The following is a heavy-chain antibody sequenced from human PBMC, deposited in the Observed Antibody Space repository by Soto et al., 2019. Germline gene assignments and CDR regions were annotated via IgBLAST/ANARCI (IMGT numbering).Heavy chain of an antibody. CDR1: GYTFTSYY. D-gene: IGHD6-13*01. V-gene: IGHV1-46*01. CDR3: TLGSWSAETFDV. CDR2: INPSGGST. J-gene: IGHJ3*01. Sequence: ASVKVSCKASGYTFTSYYMHWVRQAPGQGLEWMGIINPSGGSTSYAQKFQGRVTIPADKSTSTAYLELRSLIFEATAVYYCTLGSWSAETFDVWGRGTMVTVSS.